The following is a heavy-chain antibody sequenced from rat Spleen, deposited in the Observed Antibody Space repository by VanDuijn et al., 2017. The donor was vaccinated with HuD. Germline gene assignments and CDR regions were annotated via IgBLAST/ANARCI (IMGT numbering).Heavy chain of an antibody. J-gene: IGHJ2*01. Sequence: QLQESGPGLVKPSQSLSLTCSVTGSSITSSYRWNWIRKFPGNKLEWMGYINSAGSTNYNPSLKSRISITRDTSKNQFFLQLNSVTTEDTATYYCARSEGRAFDNWGQGVMVTVSS. CDR1: GSSITSSYR. CDR3: ARSEGRAFDN. V-gene: IGHV3-3*01. CDR2: INSAGST. D-gene: IGHD1-11*01.